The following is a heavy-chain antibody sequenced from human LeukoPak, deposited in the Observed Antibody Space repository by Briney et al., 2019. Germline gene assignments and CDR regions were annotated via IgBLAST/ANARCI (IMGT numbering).Heavy chain of an antibody. D-gene: IGHD5-18*01. CDR3: ARSRYNYGDWNWSDP. Sequence: GASVKVSCKASGYTFTGYYMHWVRQAPGQGLEWMGWINPNSGGTNYAQKFQGRVTMTRDTSISTAYMELSRLRSDDTAVYYCARSRYNYGDWNWSDPWAQGTLVNVSS. V-gene: IGHV1-2*02. J-gene: IGHJ5*02. CDR1: GYTFTGYY. CDR2: INPNSGGT.